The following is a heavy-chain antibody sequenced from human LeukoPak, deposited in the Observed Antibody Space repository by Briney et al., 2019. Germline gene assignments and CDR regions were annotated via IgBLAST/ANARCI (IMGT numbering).Heavy chain of an antibody. CDR2: INHSGST. D-gene: IGHD3-10*01. CDR3: ARQEQHGSGTFEDY. V-gene: IGHV4-34*01. J-gene: IGHJ4*02. CDR1: GGSFSGYD. Sequence: SETLSLTCAVCGGSFSGYDWSWIRQPPGKGLEGIGEINHSGSTNYNPSLKSRVTISVDTSKNQFALKLSSVTAADTAGYYCARQEQHGSGTFEDYWGQGTLVTVSS.